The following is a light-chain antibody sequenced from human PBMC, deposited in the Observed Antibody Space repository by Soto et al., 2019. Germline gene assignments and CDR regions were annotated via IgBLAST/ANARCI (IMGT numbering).Light chain of an antibody. J-gene: IGKJ1*01. CDR2: DAS. CDR3: QQRSNWPT. CDR1: QSVSSY. Sequence: EIVWTQSPATLSLSPGERATLPCRSSQSVSSYLAWYQQKPGQAPRLLIYDASNRATGIPARFSGSGSGTDFTLTISSLEPEDFAVYYCQQRSNWPTFGQGTMVDIK. V-gene: IGKV3-11*01.